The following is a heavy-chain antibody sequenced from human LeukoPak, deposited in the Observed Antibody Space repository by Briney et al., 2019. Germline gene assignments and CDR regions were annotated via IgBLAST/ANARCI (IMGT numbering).Heavy chain of an antibody. CDR2: IYHSGST. V-gene: IGHV4-38-2*02. CDR1: GYSISNDYY. CDR3: ARYSGSYYDY. J-gene: IGHJ4*02. Sequence: SETLSLTCTVSGYSISNDYYWGWIRQSPGKGLEWIGSIYHSGSTYYNPSLKSRVTISVDTSKNQFSLKLSSVTAADTAVYYCARYSGSYYDYWGQGTLVTVSS. D-gene: IGHD1-26*01.